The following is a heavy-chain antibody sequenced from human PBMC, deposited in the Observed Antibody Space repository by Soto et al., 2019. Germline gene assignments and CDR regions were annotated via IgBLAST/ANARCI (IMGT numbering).Heavy chain of an antibody. Sequence: QVQLQESGPGLVKPSQTLSLTCTVSGGSISSGGYYWSWIRQHPGKGLEWIGYIYYSGSTYYNPSLKSRVTMSVDTSKNQSSLKLSSVTAADTAVYYCARDKRVVDCSSTSCHTRGRFWFDHWGQGTLVTVSS. CDR1: GGSISSGGYY. V-gene: IGHV4-31*03. CDR2: IYYSGST. J-gene: IGHJ5*02. CDR3: ARDKRVVDCSSTSCHTRGRFWFDH. D-gene: IGHD2-2*02.